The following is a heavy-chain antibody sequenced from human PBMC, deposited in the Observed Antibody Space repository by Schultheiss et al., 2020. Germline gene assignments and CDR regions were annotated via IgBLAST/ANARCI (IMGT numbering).Heavy chain of an antibody. CDR3: ARGGYSAYARTLAY. D-gene: IGHD5-12*01. V-gene: IGHV4-34*09. CDR2: INHSGST. J-gene: IGHJ4*02. Sequence: SETLSLTCTVSGGSLSNYYWSWIRQPAGKGLEWIGEINHSGSTNYNPSLKSRVTISVDTSKNQISLKLSSVTAADTAVYYCARGGYSAYARTLAYWGQGTLVTVSS. CDR1: GGSLSNYY.